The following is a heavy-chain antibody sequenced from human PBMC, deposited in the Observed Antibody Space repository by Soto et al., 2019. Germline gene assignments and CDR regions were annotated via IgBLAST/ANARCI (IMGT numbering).Heavy chain of an antibody. V-gene: IGHV4-4*07. Sequence: ASETLSLTCTVSGGSISSYYWSWIRQPAGKGLEWIGRIYTSGSTNYNPSLKSRVTMSVDTSKNQFSLKLSSVTAADTAVYYCARGDIVVVPAALRIAAAGYYYYYGMDVWGQGTTVTVSS. D-gene: IGHD2-2*01. CDR2: IYTSGST. J-gene: IGHJ6*02. CDR1: GGSISSYY. CDR3: ARGDIVVVPAALRIAAAGYYYYYGMDV.